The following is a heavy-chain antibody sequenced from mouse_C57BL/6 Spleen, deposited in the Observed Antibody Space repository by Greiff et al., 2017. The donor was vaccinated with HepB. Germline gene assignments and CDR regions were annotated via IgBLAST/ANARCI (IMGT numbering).Heavy chain of an antibody. Sequence: EVMLVESGGGLVKPGGSLKLSCAASGFTFSDYGMHWVRQAPEKGLEWVAYISSGSSTIYDADTVKGRFTISRDNAKNTLFLQMTSLRSEDTAMYYCARDTTAVYYAMDYWGQGTSVTVSS. CDR1: GFTFSDYG. J-gene: IGHJ4*01. D-gene: IGHD1-2*01. CDR3: ARDTTAVYYAMDY. CDR2: ISSGSSTI. V-gene: IGHV5-17*01.